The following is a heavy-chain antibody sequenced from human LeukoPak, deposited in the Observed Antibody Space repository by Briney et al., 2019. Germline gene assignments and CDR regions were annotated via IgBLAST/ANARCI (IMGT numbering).Heavy chain of an antibody. J-gene: IGHJ4*02. Sequence: SETLSLTCAVYGGSFSGYYWSWIRQPPGKGLEWIGEINHSGSTNYNPSLKSRVTISVDTSKNQFSLKLSSVTAADTAVYYCARVFRYYYDSSGPRHPGFDYWGQGTLVTVSS. CDR3: ARVFRYYYDSSGPRHPGFDY. CDR1: GGSFSGYY. D-gene: IGHD3-22*01. V-gene: IGHV4-34*01. CDR2: INHSGST.